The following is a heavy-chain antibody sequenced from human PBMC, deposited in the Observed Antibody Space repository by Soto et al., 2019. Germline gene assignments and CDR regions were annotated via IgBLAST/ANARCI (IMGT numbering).Heavy chain of an antibody. J-gene: IGHJ4*02. Sequence: QVQLVQSGAEVKKPGSSVKVSCKASGGTISNYAINWVRQAPGQGLEWMGGIIAMSATTNYVGRFHGRVTMTADESTNTFNMKLSSPASGHTVIVYYPTKTGGRRGYSSFDAVDYWGQGTLVTLPS. CDR2: IIAMSATT. CDR1: GGTISNYA. CDR3: PTKTGGRRGYSSFDAVDY. D-gene: IGHD5-12*01. V-gene: IGHV1-69*01.